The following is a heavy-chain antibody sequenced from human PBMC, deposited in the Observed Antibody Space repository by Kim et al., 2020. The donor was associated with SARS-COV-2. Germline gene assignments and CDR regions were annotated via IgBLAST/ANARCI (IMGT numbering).Heavy chain of an antibody. V-gene: IGHV1-3*01. D-gene: IGHD6-19*01. CDR1: GFTFTNYA. J-gene: IGHJ4*02. Sequence: ASVKVSCKASGFTFTNYAMHWVRQAPGQRPEWMGWINAGNGNTKYSQKFQGRVTITRDTSASTAYMELSSLRSEDTAVYYCARGIYSSGWLTPPVDYWGQGTLVTVSS. CDR3: ARGIYSSGWLTPPVDY. CDR2: INAGNGNT.